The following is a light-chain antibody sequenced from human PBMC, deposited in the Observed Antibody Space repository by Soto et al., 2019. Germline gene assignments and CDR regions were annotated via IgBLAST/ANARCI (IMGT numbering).Light chain of an antibody. J-gene: IGKJ1*01. CDR2: AAS. CDR3: QKYNSAPMT. Sequence: DIQMTQSPSSLSASVGDRVTITCRASQGISNYFAWYQQKPGKVPKLLIYAASTLQSGVPSRFSGSGSGTDVTLTISSLQEEDVATYYCQKYNSAPMTFGQGTKVEIK. CDR1: QGISNY. V-gene: IGKV1-27*01.